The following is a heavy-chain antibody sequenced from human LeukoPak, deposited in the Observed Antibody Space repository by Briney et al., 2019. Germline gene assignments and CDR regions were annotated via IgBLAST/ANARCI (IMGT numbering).Heavy chain of an antibody. CDR1: GFIFSSYA. CDR2: IGGSGADT. V-gene: IGHV3-23*01. J-gene: IGHJ4*02. D-gene: IGHD6-13*01. Sequence: GGSLRLSCAGSGFIFSSYAVSWVRQAPGKGLEWGSVIGGSGADTFYAESVKVRVIISRDNSKNKLYLQLNSLRAEDTAVYYCAKDSPGYASSWYEDNWGQGTLVTVAS. CDR3: AKDSPGYASSWYEDN.